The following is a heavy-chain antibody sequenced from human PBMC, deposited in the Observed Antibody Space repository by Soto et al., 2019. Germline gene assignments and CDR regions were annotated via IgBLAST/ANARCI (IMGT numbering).Heavy chain of an antibody. CDR3: ASRRMYYDILAGYWDY. CDR2: IYYSGST. D-gene: IGHD3-9*01. J-gene: IGHJ4*02. Sequence: QLQLQESGPGLVKPSETLSLTCTVSGGSISSSSYYWGWIRQPPGKGLEWIGSIYYSGSTYYNPSLKSRVTRSLDTSKNQFLLKLSSVTAADTAVYYCASRRMYYDILAGYWDYWGQGTLVTVSS. CDR1: GGSISSSSYY. V-gene: IGHV4-39*01.